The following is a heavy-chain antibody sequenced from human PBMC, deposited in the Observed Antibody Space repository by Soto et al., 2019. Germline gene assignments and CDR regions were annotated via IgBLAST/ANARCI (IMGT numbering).Heavy chain of an antibody. Sequence: PSESLPLTCTVSGGPISSGDYYLSWIRQPPGKGLEWIGYIYYSGSTYYNPSLKSRVTISVDTSKNQFSLKLSSVTAADTAVYYCAVVPAAIGYFRFFDPWGQGTLVTVSS. D-gene: IGHD2-2*02. V-gene: IGHV4-30-4*01. CDR3: AVVPAAIGYFRFFDP. J-gene: IGHJ5*02. CDR2: IYYSGST. CDR1: GGPISSGDYY.